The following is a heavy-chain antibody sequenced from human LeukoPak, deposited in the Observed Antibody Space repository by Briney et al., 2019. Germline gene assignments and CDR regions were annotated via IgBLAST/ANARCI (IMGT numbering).Heavy chain of an antibody. D-gene: IGHD6-13*01. CDR2: INPNSGGT. CDR3: ATRKYSSSWYYAY. J-gene: IGHJ4*02. CDR1: GYTFTGYY. Sequence: GASVKVSCKASGYTFTGYYMHWVRQAPGQGLEWMGWINPNSGGTNYAQKFQGRVTMTRDTSISTAYMELSRLRSDDTAVYYCATRKYSSSWYYAYWGQGTLVTVS. V-gene: IGHV1-2*02.